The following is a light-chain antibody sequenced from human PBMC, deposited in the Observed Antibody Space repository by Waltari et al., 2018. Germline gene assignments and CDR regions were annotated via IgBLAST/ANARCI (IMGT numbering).Light chain of an antibody. Sequence: DIVMTQSPDSLAVSLGERATIHCQSSQSVLYSSNNKNYLAWYQQKPGQPPKLLLYWASTRESGVPDRFSGSGSGTDFTLTISSLQAEDVAIYYCQQYYSTPFTFGPGTKVDIK. CDR1: QSVLYSSNNKNY. J-gene: IGKJ3*01. CDR2: WAS. V-gene: IGKV4-1*01. CDR3: QQYYSTPFT.